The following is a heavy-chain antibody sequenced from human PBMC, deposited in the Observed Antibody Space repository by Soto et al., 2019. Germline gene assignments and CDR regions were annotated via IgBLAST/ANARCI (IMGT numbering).Heavy chain of an antibody. D-gene: IGHD2-15*01. Sequence: GGSLRLSCAASGFTFIRYWMTWVRQAPWKGLEWVANIKQDGSEIYYVDSVKGRFTISRDNAESSLYLQLNSLRAEDTAVYYCARDPICSGGSCYDYWGQGTLVTVSS. V-gene: IGHV3-7*01. CDR1: GFTFIRYW. J-gene: IGHJ4*02. CDR3: ARDPICSGGSCYDY. CDR2: IKQDGSEI.